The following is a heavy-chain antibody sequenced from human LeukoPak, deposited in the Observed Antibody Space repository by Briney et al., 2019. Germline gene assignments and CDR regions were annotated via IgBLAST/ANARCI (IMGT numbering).Heavy chain of an antibody. J-gene: IGHJ4*02. CDR3: ARGDIDIVVVPVDKVFDC. Sequence: ASVKVSCKASGFTFTDYYVHWLRQAPGQGLEWMGRISPNSGGTNYAQRFQGRVTMTGDTSITTVYMELSSLRSDDTAVYYCARGDIDIVVVPVDKVFDCWGQGTLVTVSS. V-gene: IGHV1-2*06. CDR2: ISPNSGGT. D-gene: IGHD2-2*01. CDR1: GFTFTDYY.